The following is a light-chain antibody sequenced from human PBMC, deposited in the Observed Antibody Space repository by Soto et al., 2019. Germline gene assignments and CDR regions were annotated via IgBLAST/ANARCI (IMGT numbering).Light chain of an antibody. V-gene: IGLV2-14*01. Sequence: QSALTQPASVSGSPGQTITISCTGTSSDVGGYYYVSWYQQHPDRAPRLLIYEVSNRPSGVSNRFSGSKSGNTASLTISGLLADDEADYYCSSYTSSSTVVFGGGTQLTVL. J-gene: IGLJ2*01. CDR2: EVS. CDR1: SSDVGGYYY. CDR3: SSYTSSSTVV.